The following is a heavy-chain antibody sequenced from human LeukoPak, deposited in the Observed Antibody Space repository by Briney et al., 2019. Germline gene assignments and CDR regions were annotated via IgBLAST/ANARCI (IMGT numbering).Heavy chain of an antibody. J-gene: IGHJ4*02. V-gene: IGHV3-11*04. CDR2: ISSSGSTI. D-gene: IGHD1-26*01. Sequence: PGGSLRLSCAASGFTFSDYYMNWIRQAPGKGLEWVSYISSSGSTIHYADSVKGRFTISRDNAKNSLYLQMNSLRAEDTAVYYCARDKIVGATHFDYWGQGALVTVSS. CDR1: GFTFSDYY. CDR3: ARDKIVGATHFDY.